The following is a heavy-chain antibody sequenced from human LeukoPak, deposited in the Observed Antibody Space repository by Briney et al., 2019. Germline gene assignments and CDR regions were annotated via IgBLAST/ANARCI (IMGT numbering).Heavy chain of an antibody. CDR3: ARDYGDYAPDY. CDR1: GFTFSSYS. D-gene: IGHD4-17*01. CDR2: ISSSSSTT. V-gene: IGHV3-48*04. J-gene: IGHJ4*02. Sequence: GGSLRLSCAASGFTFSSYSMNWVRQAPGKGLEWVPYISSSSSTTYYADSVKGRFTISRDNAKNSLYLQMNSLRAEDTAVYYCARDYGDYAPDYWGQGTLVTVSS.